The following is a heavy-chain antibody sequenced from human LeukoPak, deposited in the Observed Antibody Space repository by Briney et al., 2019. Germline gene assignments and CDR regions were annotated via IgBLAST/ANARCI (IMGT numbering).Heavy chain of an antibody. CDR3: ARDLPSRLYYYYYMDV. CDR2: INPNSGGT. CDR1: GYTFTGYY. Sequence: GASVKVSCKASGYTFTGYYMHWVRQAPGQGLEWMGWINPNSGGTNYAQKFQGRVTMTRDTSISTAYMELSRLRSDDTAVYYCARDLPSRLYYYYYMDVWGKGTTVTVSS. V-gene: IGHV1-2*02. D-gene: IGHD6-25*01. J-gene: IGHJ6*03.